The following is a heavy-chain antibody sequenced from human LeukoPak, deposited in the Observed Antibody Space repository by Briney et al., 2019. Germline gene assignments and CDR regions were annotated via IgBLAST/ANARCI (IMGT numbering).Heavy chain of an antibody. CDR3: ANLRLGVTKGVRLDY. V-gene: IGHV3-21*01. J-gene: IGHJ4*02. CDR1: GFTFSSYS. CDR2: ISSSSSYI. Sequence: GGSLRLSCAASGFTFSSYSMNWVRQAPGKGLEWVSSISSSSSYIYYADSVKGRFTISRDNFKNTLYLQMNSLRPEDTAVYYCANLRLGVTKGVRLDYWGQGTLVTVSS. D-gene: IGHD4-17*01.